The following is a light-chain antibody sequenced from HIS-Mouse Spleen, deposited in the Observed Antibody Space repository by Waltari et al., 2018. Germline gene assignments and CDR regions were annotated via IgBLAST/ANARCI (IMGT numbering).Light chain of an antibody. V-gene: IGKV3-15*01. Sequence: EIVMTQSPATLSVSPGERATLSCRASQSVSSNLAWYQQKPGQAPRLLIYGASTRATGIPARFSGSGYGTEFTLTISSLQSEDFAVYYCQQYNNWPPGVYTFGQGTKLEIK. CDR3: QQYNNWPPGVYT. J-gene: IGKJ2*01. CDR2: GAS. CDR1: QSVSSN.